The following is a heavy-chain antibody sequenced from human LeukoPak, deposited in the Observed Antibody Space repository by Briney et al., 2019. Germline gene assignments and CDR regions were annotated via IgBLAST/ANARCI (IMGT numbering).Heavy chain of an antibody. D-gene: IGHD5-12*01. V-gene: IGHV4-31*03. Sequence: SHTLSLTRTVSGGSLSSGGHYWSRIRQHPWKGLEWIGYIHYSGITYYNASLKSRVTISVDTSKNQFSLKLSSVTAADTAVYYCARASSYSGYDAYYFEYWGQGTLVTVSS. CDR3: ARASSYSGYDAYYFEY. J-gene: IGHJ4*02. CDR2: IHYSGIT. CDR1: GGSLSSGGHY.